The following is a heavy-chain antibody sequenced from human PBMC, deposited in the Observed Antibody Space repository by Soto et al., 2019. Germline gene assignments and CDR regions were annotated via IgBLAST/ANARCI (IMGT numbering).Heavy chain of an antibody. Sequence: QVQLVESGGGVVQPGRSLRLSCAASGFTFSSYAMHWVRQAPGKGLEWVAVISYDGSNKYYADSVKGRFTISRDNSKNTXXLQMNSLRAEDTAVYYCARDSLALGSSMQTSDFDYWGQGTLVTVSS. CDR3: ARDSLALGSSMQTSDFDY. D-gene: IGHD6-6*01. CDR1: GFTFSSYA. CDR2: ISYDGSNK. J-gene: IGHJ4*02. V-gene: IGHV3-30-3*01.